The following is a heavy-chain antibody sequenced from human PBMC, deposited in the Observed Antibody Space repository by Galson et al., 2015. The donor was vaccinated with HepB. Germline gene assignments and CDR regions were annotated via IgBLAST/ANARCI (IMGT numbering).Heavy chain of an antibody. D-gene: IGHD3-22*01. CDR2: IRSKPDGATT. CDR3: STAQLSAYYYDTRGFYDYFDY. J-gene: IGHJ4*02. Sequence: SLRLSCAASGFTFNNAWMSWVRQAPGKGLEWVGRIRSKPDGATTDYAAPVKGGFTISRDDSKNTLYLQMNSLKTEDTAVYYCSTAQLSAYYYDTRGFYDYFDYWGQGTLVTVSS. CDR1: GFTFNNAW. V-gene: IGHV3-15*01.